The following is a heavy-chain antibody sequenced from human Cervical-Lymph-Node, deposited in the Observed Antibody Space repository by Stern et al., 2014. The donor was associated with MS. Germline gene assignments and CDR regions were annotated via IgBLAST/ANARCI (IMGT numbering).Heavy chain of an antibody. J-gene: IGHJ4*02. CDR2: FYYSGST. CDR1: GGSVSSGRYY. Sequence: QVQLQESGPGLVKPSETLSLTCTVSGGSVSSGRYYWSWIRQPPGKGLEWIGYFYYSGSTNYKPSLKSRVTISVDTSKNQFSLKLSSVTAADTAVYYCARVDYDFWSGYYSFEYWGQGTLVTVSS. D-gene: IGHD3-3*01. V-gene: IGHV4-61*01. CDR3: ARVDYDFWSGYYSFEY.